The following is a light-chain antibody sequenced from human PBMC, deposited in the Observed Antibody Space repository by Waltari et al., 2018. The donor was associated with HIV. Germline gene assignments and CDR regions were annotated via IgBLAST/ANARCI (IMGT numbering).Light chain of an antibody. J-gene: IGLJ1*01. CDR2: GVS. Sequence: QSALTQPASVSGSPGQSITIFCIGTSSDISAYNSVAWYQQHPAKAPKLIVYGVSNRPSDVSARFSGSKSGNTASLTISGLQDDDESDYYCSSYTTTATLVFGTGTKVTVL. V-gene: IGLV2-14*03. CDR1: SSDISAYNS. CDR3: SSYTTTATLV.